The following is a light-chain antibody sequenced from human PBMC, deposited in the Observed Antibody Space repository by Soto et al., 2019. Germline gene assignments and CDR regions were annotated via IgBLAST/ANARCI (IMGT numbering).Light chain of an antibody. V-gene: IGKV3-20*01. J-gene: IGKJ1*01. CDR1: QSISDT. CDR3: QQYGSSPLWT. Sequence: EIVMTQSPATLSVSPGGRATLSCRASQSISDTLAWYQQKPGQAPRLLIYGASRRATGFPARFSGSGSGTDFTLTISRLEPEDFAVYYCQQYGSSPLWTFGQGTKVDIK. CDR2: GAS.